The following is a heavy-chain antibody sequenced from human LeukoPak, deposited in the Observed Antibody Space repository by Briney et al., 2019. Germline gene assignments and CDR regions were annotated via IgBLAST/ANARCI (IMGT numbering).Heavy chain of an antibody. CDR2: LYTSGST. D-gene: IGHD3-9*01. CDR1: GGSISSYY. J-gene: IGHJ5*02. V-gene: IGHV4-4*07. CDR3: ARDYDVLTAYPPTQLFDP. Sequence: SETLSLTCTVSGGSISSYYWSWIRQPAGKGLEGIGRLYTSGSTNYNPSLKSRVTMSVDTSKNQFSLKLSSVTAADTAVYYCARDYDVLTAYPPTQLFDPWGQGTLVTVSS.